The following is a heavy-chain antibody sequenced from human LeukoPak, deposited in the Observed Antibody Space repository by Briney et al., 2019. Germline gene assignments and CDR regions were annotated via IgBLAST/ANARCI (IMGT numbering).Heavy chain of an antibody. Sequence: GGSLRLSCAASGFTFSDYYMSWIRQAPGEGLEWPSYISRNSRTTFYAESVKGRFTISRDTSRNTLYLQMNSLRLEDTAVYYCVKDLMRDRWFGESWGQGTLVTVSS. CDR2: ISRNSRTT. J-gene: IGHJ5*02. CDR3: VKDLMRDRWFGES. V-gene: IGHV3-11*04. CDR1: GFTFSDYY. D-gene: IGHD3-10*01.